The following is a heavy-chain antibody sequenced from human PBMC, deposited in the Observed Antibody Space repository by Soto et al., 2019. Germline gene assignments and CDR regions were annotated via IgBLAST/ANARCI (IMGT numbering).Heavy chain of an antibody. CDR2: IYPAGPT. Sequence: LRLSCAASGFTVSGMFMNWVRQAPGKGLEWVSVIYPAGPTYYADSVKGRFTISRDNSKNTLFLQLNNPRAEDTAVYYCARDADSSGLHYWGQGILVTVSS. CDR3: ARDADSSGLHY. CDR1: GFTVSGMF. D-gene: IGHD6-19*01. J-gene: IGHJ4*02. V-gene: IGHV3-53*01.